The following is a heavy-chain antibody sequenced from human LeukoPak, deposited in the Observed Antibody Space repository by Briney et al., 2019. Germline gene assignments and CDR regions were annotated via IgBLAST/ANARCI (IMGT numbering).Heavy chain of an antibody. CDR3: ARDRDPGYNDSSGYRRVNAFDI. D-gene: IGHD3-22*01. Sequence: GGSLRLSCAASGFTFSNSGMHWVRQAPGKGLEWVAFIRYDGSNKYYADPVKGRFTISRDNSKNTLYLQMNSLRAEDTAVYYCARDRDPGYNDSSGYRRVNAFDIWGQGTMVTVSS. CDR1: GFTFSNSG. J-gene: IGHJ3*02. CDR2: IRYDGSNK. V-gene: IGHV3-30*02.